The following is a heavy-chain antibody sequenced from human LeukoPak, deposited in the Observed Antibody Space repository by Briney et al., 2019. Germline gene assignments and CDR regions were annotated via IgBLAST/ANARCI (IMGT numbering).Heavy chain of an antibody. D-gene: IGHD6-19*01. CDR3: AKETLRTVAGTFDP. J-gene: IGHJ5*02. CDR1: GFTFSSYA. V-gene: IGHV3-23*01. Sequence: PGGSLRLSCAASGFTFSSYAMSWVRQAPGKGLEWVSAISGRDAGTYYADSVKGRFTISRDISKNTLCLQMNSLRAEDTAIYYCAKETLRTVAGTFDPWGQGTLVTVSS. CDR2: ISGRDAGT.